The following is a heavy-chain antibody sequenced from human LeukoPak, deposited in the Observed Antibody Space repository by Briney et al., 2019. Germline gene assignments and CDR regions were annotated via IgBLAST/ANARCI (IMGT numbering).Heavy chain of an antibody. J-gene: IGHJ6*02. CDR1: GGSISSGDYY. Sequence: SETLSLTCTVSGGSISSGDYYWSWIRQPPGKGLEWIWYIYYSGSTYYNPSLKSRVTISVDTSKNQFSLKLSSVTAADTAVYYCARDFSSSWSYGMDVWGQGTTVTVSS. D-gene: IGHD6-13*01. V-gene: IGHV4-30-4*01. CDR3: ARDFSSSWSYGMDV. CDR2: IYYSGST.